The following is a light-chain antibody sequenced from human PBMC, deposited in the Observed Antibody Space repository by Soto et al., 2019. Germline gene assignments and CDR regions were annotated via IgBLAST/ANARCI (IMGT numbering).Light chain of an antibody. V-gene: IGLV2-23*01. Sequence: QSVLTQPGSVSGSTGQSITISCTETSSDFGRYKLVSWYQQHPCKSPKLMIFEGSKRTSGVSNRFSGSKCGNAASLTISGLRAEDEADYYCCLYAGSSTYVFGNGTKVTVL. CDR3: CLYAGSSTYV. CDR1: SSDFGRYKL. J-gene: IGLJ1*01. CDR2: EGS.